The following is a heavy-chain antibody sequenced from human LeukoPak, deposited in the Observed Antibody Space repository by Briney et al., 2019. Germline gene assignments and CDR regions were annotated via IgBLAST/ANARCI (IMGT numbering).Heavy chain of an antibody. CDR3: ARDGLGGGYYDSSGYYYGGFAY. V-gene: IGHV1-2*02. D-gene: IGHD3-22*01. CDR1: GYTFTGYY. J-gene: IGHJ4*02. Sequence: ASVKVSCKASGYTFTGYYMHWVRQAPGQGLEWMGWINPNSGGTNYAQKFQGRVTMTRDTSISTAYMELSRLRFDDTAVYYCARDGLGGGYYDSSGYYYGGFAYWGQGTLVTVSS. CDR2: INPNSGGT.